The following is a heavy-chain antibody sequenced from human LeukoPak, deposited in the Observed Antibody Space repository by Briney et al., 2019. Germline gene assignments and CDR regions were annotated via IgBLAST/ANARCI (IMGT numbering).Heavy chain of an antibody. Sequence: TSETLSLTCTVSGDSISSSNSYWGWIRQPPGKGLEWIGSIYYSGNTYYNASLKSRVTISVDTSKNQFSLKLSSVTAADTAVYYCARDRSSSWYFDYWGQGTLVTVSS. J-gene: IGHJ4*02. CDR3: ARDRSSSWYFDY. D-gene: IGHD6-13*01. CDR1: GDSISSSNSY. CDR2: IYYSGNT. V-gene: IGHV4-39*07.